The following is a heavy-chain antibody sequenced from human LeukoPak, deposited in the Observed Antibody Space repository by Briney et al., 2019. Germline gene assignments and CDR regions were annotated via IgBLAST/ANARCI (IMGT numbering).Heavy chain of an antibody. Sequence: SETLSLTCTVSGYSISSGYYWGWIRQPPGKGLEWIGSIYHSGSTYYNPSLKSRVTISVDTSKNQFSLRLSSVTAADTAVYYCARVPGSSSWSWFDPWGQGTLVTVSS. V-gene: IGHV4-38-2*02. CDR3: ARVPGSSSWSWFDP. D-gene: IGHD6-13*01. CDR1: GYSISSGYY. J-gene: IGHJ5*02. CDR2: IYHSGST.